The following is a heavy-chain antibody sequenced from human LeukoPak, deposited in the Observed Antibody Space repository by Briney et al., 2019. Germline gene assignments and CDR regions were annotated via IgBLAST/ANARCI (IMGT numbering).Heavy chain of an antibody. CDR3: ARGGLYCSGGSCSLWFDP. Sequence: PSQTLSLAYAVHAGSFSGYYWGWLSQHPGKGLEWLGEINHGRSTNYNPSLKSRVTISVDTSKNQFSLKLSSVTAADTAVYYCARGGLYCSGGSCSLWFDPWGQGTLVTVSS. CDR1: AGSFSGYY. V-gene: IGHV4-34*01. J-gene: IGHJ5*02. CDR2: INHGRST. D-gene: IGHD2-15*01.